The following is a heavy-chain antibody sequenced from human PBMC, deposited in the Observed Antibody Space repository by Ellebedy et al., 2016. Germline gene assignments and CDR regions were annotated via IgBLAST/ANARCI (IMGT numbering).Heavy chain of an antibody. CDR1: GFTVSSTY. V-gene: IGHV3-53*01. CDR2: MYSGGDT. J-gene: IGHJ4*02. Sequence: GGSLRLSXAASGFTVSSTYMTWVRQAPGKGLEWVSVMYSGGDTYYADSVKGRFTISRDESKNTLYLQMNSLRVEDTAVYYCARDLIVDAAVVFPNWGQGTLVTVSS. D-gene: IGHD5-18*01. CDR3: ARDLIVDAAVVFPN.